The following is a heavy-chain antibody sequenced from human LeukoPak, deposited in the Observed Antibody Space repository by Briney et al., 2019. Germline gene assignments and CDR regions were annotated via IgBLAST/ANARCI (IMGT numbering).Heavy chain of an antibody. CDR3: AKVGIVGATKTYFDY. CDR1: GFTFSSYA. Sequence: GGSLRLSCAASGFTFSSYAMSWVRQAPGKGLEWVXXISGSGDSTYYADSVKGRFTISRDNSKNTLYLQMNSLRAEDTAIYYCAKVGIVGATKTYFDYWGQGTLVTVSS. J-gene: IGHJ4*02. CDR2: ISGSGDST. D-gene: IGHD1-26*01. V-gene: IGHV3-23*01.